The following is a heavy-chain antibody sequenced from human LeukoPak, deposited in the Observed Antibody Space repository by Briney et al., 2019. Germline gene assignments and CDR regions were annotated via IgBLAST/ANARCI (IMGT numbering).Heavy chain of an antibody. CDR3: ARDGYSGSDAL. CDR1: SGSIRTYY. V-gene: IGHV4-59*01. D-gene: IGHD5-12*01. J-gene: IGHJ4*02. Sequence: SETLSLTCTVSSGSIRTYYWSWIRQPPGKGLEWIGYIYYSGSTKYNPSLKSRVTLSIDTSKNQFSLKLSSVTAADTAVYYCARDGYSGSDALWGQGILVTVSS. CDR2: IYYSGST.